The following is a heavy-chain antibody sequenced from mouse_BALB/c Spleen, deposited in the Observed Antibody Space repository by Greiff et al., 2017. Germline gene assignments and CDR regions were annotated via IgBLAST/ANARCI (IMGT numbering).Heavy chain of an antibody. J-gene: IGHJ2*01. CDR2: INPSTGYT. Sequence: QVHVKQSGAELAKPGASVKMSCKASGYTFTSYWMHWVKQRPGQGLEWIGYINPSTGYTEYNQKFKDKATLTADKSSSTAYMQLSSLTSEDSAVYYCARWVYGNYFDYWGQGTTLTVSS. CDR3: ARWVYGNYFDY. V-gene: IGHV1-7*01. D-gene: IGHD2-1*01. CDR1: GYTFTSYW.